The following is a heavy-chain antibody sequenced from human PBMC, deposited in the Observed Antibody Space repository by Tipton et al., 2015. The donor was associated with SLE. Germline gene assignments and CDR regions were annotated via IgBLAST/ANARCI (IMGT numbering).Heavy chain of an antibody. CDR3: ARDRSAGRVDY. V-gene: IGHV4-34*01. Sequence: TLSLTCTVSGGSISSHYWSWIRQPPGKGLEWIGEINHRGSTNYNPSLKSRVTISVDTSKNQFSLKLNSVTAADTAVYYCARDRSAGRVDYWGQGTLVTVSS. CDR2: INHRGST. J-gene: IGHJ4*02. D-gene: IGHD6-13*01. CDR1: GGSISSHY.